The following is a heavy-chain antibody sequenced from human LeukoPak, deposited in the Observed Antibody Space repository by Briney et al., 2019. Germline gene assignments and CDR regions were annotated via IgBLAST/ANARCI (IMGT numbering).Heavy chain of an antibody. CDR1: GYSISSGYY. V-gene: IGHV4-38-2*01. Sequence: SETLSLTCAVSGYSISSGYYWGWIRQPPGKGLEWIGNIYHSGSTYYNPSLKSRVTISVDTSKHQFSLKLSSVTAADTAVYYCARQGSSTSSYYYMDVWGKGTTVTVSS. CDR3: ARQGSSTSSYYYMDV. D-gene: IGHD2-2*01. CDR2: IYHSGST. J-gene: IGHJ6*03.